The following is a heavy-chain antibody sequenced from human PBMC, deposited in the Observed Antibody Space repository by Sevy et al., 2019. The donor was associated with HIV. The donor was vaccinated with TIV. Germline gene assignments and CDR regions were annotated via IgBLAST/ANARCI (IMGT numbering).Heavy chain of an antibody. D-gene: IGHD5-12*01. CDR2: TYYRSKWYN. CDR1: GDSVSSNSAA. V-gene: IGHV6-1*01. CDR3: ARVVVATIKSRYYYYGMDV. J-gene: IGHJ6*02. Sequence: SQTLSLTCAISGDSVSSNSAAWNWIRQSPSRGLEWLGRTYYRSKWYNDYAVSVKSRITINPDTSKNQFSLQLNSVTPEDTAVYYCARVVVATIKSRYYYYGMDVWGQGTTVTVPS.